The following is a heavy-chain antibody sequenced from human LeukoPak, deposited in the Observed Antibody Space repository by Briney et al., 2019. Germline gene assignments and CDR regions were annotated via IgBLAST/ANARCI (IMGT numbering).Heavy chain of an antibody. D-gene: IGHD3-10*01. Sequence: PGGSLRLSCAASGFTFSSYSMNWVRQAPGKGLEWVSSISSSSYIYYADSVKGRFTISRDNAKNSLYLQMNSLRAEDTAVYYCAREPMVRGVKGGFDYWGQGTLVTVSS. CDR1: GFTFSSYS. CDR2: ISSSSYI. V-gene: IGHV3-21*01. CDR3: AREPMVRGVKGGFDY. J-gene: IGHJ4*02.